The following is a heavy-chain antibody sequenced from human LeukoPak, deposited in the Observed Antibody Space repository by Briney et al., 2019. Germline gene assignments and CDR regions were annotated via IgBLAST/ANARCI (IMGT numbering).Heavy chain of an antibody. CDR1: GGSISTSSYY. V-gene: IGHV4-30-4*08. D-gene: IGHD3-10*01. Sequence: KPSETLSLTCSVSGGSISTSSYYWGWIRQPPGKGLEWIGYIYYSGCTYYNPSLKSRVTISVDTSKNQFSLKLSSVTAADTAVYYCAREELNYGSGSYYKYWGQGTLVTVSS. CDR3: AREELNYGSGSYYKY. CDR2: IYYSGCT. J-gene: IGHJ4*02.